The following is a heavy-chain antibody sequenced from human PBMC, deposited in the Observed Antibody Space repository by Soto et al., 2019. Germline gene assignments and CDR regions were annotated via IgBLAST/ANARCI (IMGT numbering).Heavy chain of an antibody. CDR3: ASGSRALGYYMDV. Sequence: GGSLRLSCAASGITFSSYRMHWVRQAPGKGLVWISRINSDGSSTSYADSVKGRFTISRDSAKNTLYLQMNSLRAEDTAVYYCASGSRALGYYMDVWGKGTTVTVSS. CDR2: INSDGSST. V-gene: IGHV3-74*01. J-gene: IGHJ6*03. D-gene: IGHD3-16*01. CDR1: GITFSSYR.